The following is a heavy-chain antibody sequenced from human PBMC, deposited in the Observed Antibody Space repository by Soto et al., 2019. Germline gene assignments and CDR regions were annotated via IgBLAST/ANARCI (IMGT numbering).Heavy chain of an antibody. D-gene: IGHD3-10*01. V-gene: IGHV4-39*01. Sequence: QLQLQESGPGLVKPSETLSLSCTVSGGSISSSSYYWGWIRQPPGKGLEWIGSIYYSGSTYYNPSLKSRVTISVDTSKNQFSLKLSSVTAADTAVYYCARHLGSWFGELLYWFDPWGQGTLVTVSS. J-gene: IGHJ5*02. CDR3: ARHLGSWFGELLYWFDP. CDR2: IYYSGST. CDR1: GGSISSSSYY.